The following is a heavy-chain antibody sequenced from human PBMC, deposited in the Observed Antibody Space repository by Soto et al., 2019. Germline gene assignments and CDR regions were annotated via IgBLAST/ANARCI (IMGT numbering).Heavy chain of an antibody. CDR1: GGSISSSSYY. J-gene: IGHJ6*02. CDR3: ASSTMGFWSGYAQTYYYYGMDV. D-gene: IGHD3-3*01. CDR2: IYYSGST. V-gene: IGHV4-39*01. Sequence: SETLSLTCTVSGGSISSSSYYWGWIRQPPGKGLEWIGSIYYSGSTYYNPSLKSRVTISVDTSKNQFSLKLSSVTAADTAVYHCASSTMGFWSGYAQTYYYYGMDVWGQGTTVTVSS.